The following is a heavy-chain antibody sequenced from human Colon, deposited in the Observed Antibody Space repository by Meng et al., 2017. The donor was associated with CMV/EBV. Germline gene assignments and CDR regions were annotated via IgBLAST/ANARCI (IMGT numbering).Heavy chain of an antibody. D-gene: IGHD2/OR15-2a*01. CDR3: ARASNTSFDP. CDR1: GFTFSSYS. CDR2: ISSSSSYI. J-gene: IGHJ5*02. Sequence: GESLKISCAASGFTFSSYSMNWVRQAPGKGLEWVSSISSSSSYIYYADSVKGRFTISRDNAKNSLYLQMNSLRAEDTAVYYCARASNTSFDPWGQGTRVTVSS. V-gene: IGHV3-21*01.